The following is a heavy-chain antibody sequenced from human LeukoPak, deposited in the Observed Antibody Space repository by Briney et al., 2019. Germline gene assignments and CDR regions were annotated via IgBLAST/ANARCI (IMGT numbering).Heavy chain of an antibody. CDR1: GYTFTGYY. J-gene: IGHJ3*01. Sequence: VASVKVSCKASGYTFTGYYMHWVRQAPGQGLEWMGWINPNSGGTNYAQKFQGRVTMTRDTSISTAYMELSRLRSDDTAVYYCARDPPPPPSVFFNFWGKGKMVTFSP. CDR3: ARDPPPPPSVFFNF. CDR2: INPNSGGT. V-gene: IGHV1-2*02.